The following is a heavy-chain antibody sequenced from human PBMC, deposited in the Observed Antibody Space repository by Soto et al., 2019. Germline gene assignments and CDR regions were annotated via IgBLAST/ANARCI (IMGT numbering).Heavy chain of an antibody. J-gene: IGHJ4*02. CDR2: ISTFNGNA. Sequence: GPSVKVSCKASGYTFSSNGVSWVRQAPGQGLEWMGWISTFNGNAHYAQKFQGRVTMTTDTSTNTAYMELTSLSSDDTAVYYCARLHGYSSGWYDYWGQGTLVTVSS. CDR3: ARLHGYSSGWYDY. D-gene: IGHD6-19*01. CDR1: GYTFSSNG. V-gene: IGHV1-18*04.